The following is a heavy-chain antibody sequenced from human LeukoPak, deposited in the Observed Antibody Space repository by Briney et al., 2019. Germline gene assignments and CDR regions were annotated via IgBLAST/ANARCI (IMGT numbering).Heavy chain of an antibody. CDR1: GGSFSSYY. CDR3: AGLQGHSYYYMDA. CDR2: IDHGGIT. Sequence: SETLSLTCAVYGGSFSSYYWSWIRQPPGRGLEWIGDIDHGGITNCNPSLKSRVTISVDTSKNQFSLTLRSVTAADTAVYYCAGLQGHSYYYMDAWGRGTTVTVSS. V-gene: IGHV4-34*01. J-gene: IGHJ6*03.